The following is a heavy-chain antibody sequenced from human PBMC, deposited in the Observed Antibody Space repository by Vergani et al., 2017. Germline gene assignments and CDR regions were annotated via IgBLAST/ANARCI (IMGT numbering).Heavy chain of an antibody. CDR1: GGSFSGYY. CDR2: INHSGST. D-gene: IGHD6-6*01. V-gene: IGHV4-34*01. J-gene: IGHJ4*02. Sequence: QVQLQQWGAGLLKPSETLSLTCAVYGGSFSGYYWSWIRQPPGKGLEWIGEINHSGSTNYNPSLKSRVTISVDTSKNQFSLKLSSVTAADTAVYYCARFNSSSLYYFDYWDQGTLVTVSS. CDR3: ARFNSSSLYYFDY.